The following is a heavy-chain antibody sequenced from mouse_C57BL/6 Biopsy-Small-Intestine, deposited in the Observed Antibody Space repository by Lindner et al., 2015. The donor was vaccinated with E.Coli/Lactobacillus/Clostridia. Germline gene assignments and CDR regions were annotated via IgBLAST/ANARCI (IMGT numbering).Heavy chain of an antibody. CDR2: INPISGGT. CDR1: GYTFTGYY. J-gene: IGHJ4*01. V-gene: IGHV1-53*01. Sequence: SVKVSCKASGYTFTGYYMHWVRQAPGQGLEWMGRINPISGGTNYAQKFQGRVTMTRDTSISTACMELSRLRSDDTAVYYCARVSICSDGRCSSQDDYWGQGTLVTVSS. CDR3: ARVSICSDGRCSSQDDY. D-gene: IGHD2-3*01.